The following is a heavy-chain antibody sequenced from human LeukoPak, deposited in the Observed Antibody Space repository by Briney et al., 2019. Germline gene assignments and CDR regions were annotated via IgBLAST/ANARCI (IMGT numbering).Heavy chain of an antibody. V-gene: IGHV3-23*01. CDR3: AKDLYSSGWYLNYFDY. D-gene: IGHD6-19*01. Sequence: PGGSLRLSCAAPGFTFSSYAMSWVRQAPGKGLEWVSAISGSGGSTYYADSVKGRFTISRDNSKNTLYLQMNSLRAEDTAVYYCAKDLYSSGWYLNYFDYWGQGTLVTVSS. CDR2: ISGSGGST. CDR1: GFTFSSYA. J-gene: IGHJ4*02.